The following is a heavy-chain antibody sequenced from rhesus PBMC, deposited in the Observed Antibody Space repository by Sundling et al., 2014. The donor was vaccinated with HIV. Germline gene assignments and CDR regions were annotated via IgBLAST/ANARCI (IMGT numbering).Heavy chain of an antibody. Sequence: QVQLVQSGAEVKKPGASVKVSCKASDYSFSNYSINWVRQAPGQGLEWMGWIFPSNGKTGFAQKFQGRVTMTRDTSTSTDYMELSSLRSEDTAVYYCARGGQPWGRRQVYYYGLDSWGQGVVVTVST. CDR1: DYSFSNYS. CDR3: ARGGQPWGRRQVYYYGLDS. CDR2: IFPSNGKT. V-gene: IGHV1-200*01. J-gene: IGHJ6*01. D-gene: IGHD6-25*01.